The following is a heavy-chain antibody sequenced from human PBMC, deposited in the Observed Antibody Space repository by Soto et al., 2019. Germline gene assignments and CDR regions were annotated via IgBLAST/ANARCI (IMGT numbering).Heavy chain of an antibody. CDR1: GGSISSYY. J-gene: IGHJ4*02. CDR2: IYYSGST. D-gene: IGHD3-10*01. Sequence: QVQLQESGPGLVKPSETLSLTCTVSGGSISSYYWSWIRQPPGKGLEWIGYIYYSGSTNYNPSLKSRGTISVNTSKNQFSLKLNSMTAADTAVYYCARHNYGSGSTYFDYWGQGTLVTVSS. CDR3: ARHNYGSGSTYFDY. V-gene: IGHV4-59*08.